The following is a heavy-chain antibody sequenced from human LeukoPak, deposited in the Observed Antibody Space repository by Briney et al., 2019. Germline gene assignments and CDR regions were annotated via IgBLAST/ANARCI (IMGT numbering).Heavy chain of an antibody. J-gene: IGHJ4*02. D-gene: IGHD5-18*01. V-gene: IGHV1-69*05. Sequence: SVKVSCKASGGTFSSYAISWVRQAPGQGLEWMGRIIPIFGTANYAQKFQGRVTITTDESTSTAYMELSSLRSEDTAVYYCAILWVGTAMVTSDVEHPLDYWGQGTLVTVSS. CDR3: AILWVGTAMVTSDVEHPLDY. CDR2: IIPIFGTA. CDR1: GGTFSSYA.